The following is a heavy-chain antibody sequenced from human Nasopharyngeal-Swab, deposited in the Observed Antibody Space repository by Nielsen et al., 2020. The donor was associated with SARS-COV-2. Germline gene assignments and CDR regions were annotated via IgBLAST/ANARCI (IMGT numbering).Heavy chain of an antibody. V-gene: IGHV1-18*01. CDR2: ISAYNGNT. J-gene: IGHJ4*02. CDR3: ARGPQGGSRRPYHFDY. Sequence: WVRQAPGQGLEWMGWISAYNGNTNYAQKLQGRVTMTTDTSTSTAYMELRSLRSDDTAVYYCARGPQGGSRRPYHFDYWGQGTLVTVSS. D-gene: IGHD1-26*01.